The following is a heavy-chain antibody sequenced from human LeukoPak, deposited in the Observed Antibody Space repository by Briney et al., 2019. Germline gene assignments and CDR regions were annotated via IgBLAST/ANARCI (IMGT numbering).Heavy chain of an antibody. D-gene: IGHD3-22*01. CDR1: GGSIRSGDYY. CDR3: ASKYYYDSSGYYYLEYFQH. Sequence: SETLSLTCTVSGGSIRSGDYYWSWIRQPPGKGLEWIGYIYYSGSTYYNPSLKSRVTISVDTSKNQFSLKLSSVTAAYTAVYYCASKYYYDSSGYYYLEYFQHWGQGTLVTVSS. CDR2: IYYSGST. V-gene: IGHV4-30-4*08. J-gene: IGHJ1*01.